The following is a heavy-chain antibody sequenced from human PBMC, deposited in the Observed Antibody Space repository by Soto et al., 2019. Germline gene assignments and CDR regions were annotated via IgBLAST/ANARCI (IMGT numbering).Heavy chain of an antibody. V-gene: IGHV4-59*01. CDR2: IYYSGST. J-gene: IGHJ3*02. CDR3: ARTYDFWSGYPDAFDI. D-gene: IGHD3-3*01. Sequence: SETLSLTCTVSGGSISSYYWSWIRQPPGKGLEWIGYIYYSGSTNYNPSLKSRVTISVDTSKNQFSLKLSSVTAADTAVYYCARTYDFWSGYPDAFDIWGQGTLVTVSS. CDR1: GGSISSYY.